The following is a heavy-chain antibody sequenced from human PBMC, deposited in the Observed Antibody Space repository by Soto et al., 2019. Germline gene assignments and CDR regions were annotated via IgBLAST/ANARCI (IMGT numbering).Heavy chain of an antibody. Sequence: GESLKISCKASGYTFSNYWITWVRQMPGKGLEWMGIIYPRDSYTNYSPSFQGHVTISADKSISTAYLQWSSLKASDTAMYYCARHNAFWSGYSMDVWGQGTTVTVSS. D-gene: IGHD3-3*01. J-gene: IGHJ6*02. V-gene: IGHV5-10-1*01. CDR3: ARHNAFWSGYSMDV. CDR2: IYPRDSYT. CDR1: GYTFSNYW.